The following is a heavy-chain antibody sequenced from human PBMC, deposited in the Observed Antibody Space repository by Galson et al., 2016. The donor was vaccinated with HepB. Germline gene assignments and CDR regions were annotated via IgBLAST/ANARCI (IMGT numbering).Heavy chain of an antibody. CDR1: GFIVSSND. CDR3: ASDGEYYYGSGSYAET. V-gene: IGHV3-53*01. CDR2: IFSGGST. D-gene: IGHD3-10*01. Sequence: SLRLSCAASGFIVSSNDMSWVRQAPGKGLQWVSVIFSGGSTYYADSVKGRFTISRDNSKNTLHLQMNSLRAEDTAVYYCASDGEYYYGSGSYAETWGQGTLVTVSS. J-gene: IGHJ5*02.